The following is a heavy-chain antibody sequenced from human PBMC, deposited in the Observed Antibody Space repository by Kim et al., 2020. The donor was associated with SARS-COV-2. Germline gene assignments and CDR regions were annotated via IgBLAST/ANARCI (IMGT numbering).Heavy chain of an antibody. Sequence: GGSLRLSCAASGISLSDHYMDWVRQVPGKGLEWVGRSRDKANSYTTEFAASVTGRFTFSRDDSKNSLYLQMNSLKIEDTAVYYCIKCRKGAGSYYTDWGQGTMVTVSS. D-gene: IGHD3-10*01. CDR1: GISLSDHY. CDR3: IKCRKGAGSYYTD. J-gene: IGHJ3*01. CDR2: SRDKANSYTT. V-gene: IGHV3-72*01.